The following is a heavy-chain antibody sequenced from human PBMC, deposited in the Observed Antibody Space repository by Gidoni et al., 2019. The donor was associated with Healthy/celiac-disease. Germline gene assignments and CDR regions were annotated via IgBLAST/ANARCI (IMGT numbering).Heavy chain of an antibody. CDR2: INHSGST. Sequence: QVQLPQWGAGLLKPSETLSLTCAVYGGSFSGYYWSWIRQPPGKGLELIGEINHSGSTNYNPSLKSRVTISVDTSKNQFSLKLSSVTAADTAVYYCARGRYRGSWFDPWGQGTLVTVSS. D-gene: IGHD3-10*01. V-gene: IGHV4-34*01. J-gene: IGHJ5*02. CDR1: GGSFSGYY. CDR3: ARGRYRGSWFDP.